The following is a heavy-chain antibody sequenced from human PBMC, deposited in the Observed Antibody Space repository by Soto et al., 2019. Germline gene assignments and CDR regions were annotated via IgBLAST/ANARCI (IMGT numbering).Heavy chain of an antibody. CDR3: VTSLSYDFWRDGATHYYFDY. V-gene: IGHV4-4*02. CDR2: IYHSGST. D-gene: IGHD3-3*01. CDR1: GGSISSSYW. Sequence: KSSETLSLTCAVSGGSISSSYWWNWVRQPPGKGLEWIGKIYHSGSTNYNPSLKNRVTISVDKSNNQFSLRLSSVTAADTAVYFCVTSLSYDFWRDGATHYYFDYWRRGTMITASS. J-gene: IGHJ4*02.